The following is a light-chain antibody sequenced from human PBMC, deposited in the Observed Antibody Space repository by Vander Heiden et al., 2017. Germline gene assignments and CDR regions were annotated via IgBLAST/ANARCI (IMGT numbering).Light chain of an antibody. Sequence: DIQMTPSPSTLSASVGDRVTITCRASQSISSGLAWYQQKPGKAPKLLIYKASSLESGVPSRFSGSGSGTEFTLTISSLQPDDFATYYCQQYNSYPALTFGGGTKVEIK. V-gene: IGKV1-5*03. CDR3: QQYNSYPALT. CDR1: QSISSG. CDR2: KAS. J-gene: IGKJ4*01.